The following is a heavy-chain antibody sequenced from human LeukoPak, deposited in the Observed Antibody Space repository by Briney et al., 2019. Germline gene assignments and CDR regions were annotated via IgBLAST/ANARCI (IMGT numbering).Heavy chain of an antibody. J-gene: IGHJ4*02. D-gene: IGHD3-10*01. CDR1: GFTFSSYA. V-gene: IGHV3-30-3*01. Sequence: PGGSLRLSCAASGFTFSSYAMHWVRQAPGKGLEWVAVISYDGSNKYYADSVKGRFTISRDNSKNTLYLQMNSLRAEDTAVYYCAREDRNWGFGELFFDYWGQGTLVTVSS. CDR3: AREDRNWGFGELFFDY. CDR2: ISYDGSNK.